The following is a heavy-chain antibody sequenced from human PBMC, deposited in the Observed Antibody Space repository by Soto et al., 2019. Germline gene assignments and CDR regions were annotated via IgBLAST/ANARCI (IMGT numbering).Heavy chain of an antibody. CDR3: ARESGGATATLDYYYFYMDV. CDR1: GYTFTSYG. Sequence: ASVKVSCKASGYTFTSYGISWVRQAPGQGLEWMGWISAYNGNTNYAQKFQGRVTVTRDTSIRTVYMELSSLRSDDTAVYYCARESGGATATLDYYYFYMDVWGKGTTVTVSS. CDR2: ISAYNGNT. D-gene: IGHD5-12*01. J-gene: IGHJ6*03. V-gene: IGHV1-18*01.